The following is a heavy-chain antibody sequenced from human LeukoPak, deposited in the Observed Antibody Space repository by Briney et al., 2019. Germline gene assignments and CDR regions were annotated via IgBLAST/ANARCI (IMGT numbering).Heavy chain of an antibody. D-gene: IGHD3-16*01. CDR3: ARQKLGDFRAFDH. CDR1: GYTFTGYY. V-gene: IGHV1-2*02. CDR2: VNPNTGGT. J-gene: IGHJ4*02. Sequence: ASVKVSCKASGYTFTGYYLHWVRQAPGQGLEWMGWVNPNTGGTHLPQKFQGSVTMTRDTALSTVYMELNRLRFDDTAVYYCARQKLGDFRAFDHWDQGTLVTVSS.